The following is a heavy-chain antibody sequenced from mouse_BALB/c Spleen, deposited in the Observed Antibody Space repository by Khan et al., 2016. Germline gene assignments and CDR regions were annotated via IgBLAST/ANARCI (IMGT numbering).Heavy chain of an antibody. CDR3: ARYGNYVYAMDY. V-gene: IGHV1-12*01. Sequence: QVQLQQPGAELVKPGASVKMSCKASGYTFTSYNMYWVKQTPGQGLEWIGAIYPGNGDTSYNQKFKGKATLTADKSSSTAYMQLSSLTSEDSAVYYCARYGNYVYAMDYWGQGTSVTVSS. D-gene: IGHD2-1*01. CDR2: IYPGNGDT. J-gene: IGHJ4*01. CDR1: GYTFTSYN.